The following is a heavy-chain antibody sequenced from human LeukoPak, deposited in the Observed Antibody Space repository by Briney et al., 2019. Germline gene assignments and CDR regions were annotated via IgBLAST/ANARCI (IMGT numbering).Heavy chain of an antibody. V-gene: IGHV3-7*01. D-gene: IGHD3-10*01. J-gene: IGHJ4*02. CDR3: GRHRSGSGTYFIDY. CDR1: GFTFSSYS. CDR2: MKKDGSET. Sequence: GGSLRLSCVVSGFTFSSYSMIWVRQAPGKGLQWVANMKKDGSETKYVESVKGRFTISRDNAKNSLYLQMNSLRAEDTAVYYCGRHRSGSGTYFIDYWGQGTLVSVSS.